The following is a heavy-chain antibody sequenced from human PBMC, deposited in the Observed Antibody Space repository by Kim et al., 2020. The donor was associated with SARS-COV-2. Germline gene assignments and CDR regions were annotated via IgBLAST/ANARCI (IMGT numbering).Heavy chain of an antibody. CDR3: ARGGSSSWYGGVDY. CDR1: GGSISSSY. J-gene: IGHJ4*02. CDR2: IYNSGST. V-gene: IGHV4-59*01. D-gene: IGHD6-13*01. Sequence: SETLSLTCTVSGGSISSSYWSWIRQPPGKGLEWIGYIYNSGSTYYNPSLKSRITISGDTSKNQFSLKLSSVTAADTAAYYCARGGSSSWYGGVDYWGQGT.